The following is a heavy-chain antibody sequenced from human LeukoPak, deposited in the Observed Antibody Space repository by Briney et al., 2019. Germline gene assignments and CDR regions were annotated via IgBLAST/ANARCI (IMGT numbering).Heavy chain of an antibody. CDR3: ATSRGSWPDYFDY. V-gene: IGHV3-7*01. CDR2: MKPDGSEK. D-gene: IGHD6-13*01. CDR1: GFTFSSYG. Sequence: PGGSLRLSCAASGFTFSSYGMHWVRQAPGKGLEWVANMKPDGSEKYYVDSVKGRFTISRDNAKNSLYLQMNSLRAEDTAVYYCATSRGSWPDYFDYWGQGTLVTVSS. J-gene: IGHJ4*02.